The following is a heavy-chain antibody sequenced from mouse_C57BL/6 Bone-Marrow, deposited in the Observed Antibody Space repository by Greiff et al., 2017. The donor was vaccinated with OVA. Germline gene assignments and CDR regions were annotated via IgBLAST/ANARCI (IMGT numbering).Heavy chain of an antibody. D-gene: IGHD3-3*01. CDR3: ARIPKGG. V-gene: IGHV2-9-1*01. CDR1: GFSLTSYA. Sequence: VQGVESGPGLVAPSPSLSITCTVSGFSLTSYAIRWVRQPPGKGLEWLGVIWPGGGTNDNSALKSRLSISKDNSKSQVFLKKNSLQTDDTARYYCARIPKGGWGQVTSVTVAT. CDR2: IWPGGGT. J-gene: IGHJ4*01.